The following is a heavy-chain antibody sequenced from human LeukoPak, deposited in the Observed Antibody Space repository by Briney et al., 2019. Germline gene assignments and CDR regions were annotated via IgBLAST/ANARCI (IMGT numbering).Heavy chain of an antibody. J-gene: IGHJ6*03. CDR3: ARHKDYYYSYMDV. V-gene: IGHV4-39*01. Sequence: SETLSLTCSVSGDSISTSSYYWGWIRQPPGQGLGWIGTIYYSGSTYYNPSLTSRVTISVDTSKNQFSLKLSSVTAADTAVYYCARHKDYYYSYMDVWGKGTTVTISS. CDR2: IYYSGST. CDR1: GDSISTSSYY.